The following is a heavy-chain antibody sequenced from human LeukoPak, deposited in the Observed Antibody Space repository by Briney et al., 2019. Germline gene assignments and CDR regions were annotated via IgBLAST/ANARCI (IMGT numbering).Heavy chain of an antibody. D-gene: IGHD3-22*01. CDR1: GYSISSGYY. Sequence: SETLSLTCAVSGYSISSGYYWGWIRQPPGKGLKWIGEINHSGTTNYNPSLKSRVTISLDTSKSQFSLMLSSVTAADTAVYYCARGKYDSGGYYLDYWGQGTLVTVSS. V-gene: IGHV4-38-2*01. CDR2: INHSGTT. CDR3: ARGKYDSGGYYLDY. J-gene: IGHJ4*02.